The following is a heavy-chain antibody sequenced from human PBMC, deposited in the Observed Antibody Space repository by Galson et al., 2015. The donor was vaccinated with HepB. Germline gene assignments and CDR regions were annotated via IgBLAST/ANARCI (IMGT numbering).Heavy chain of an antibody. CDR1: GFTFRDYW. Sequence: SLRLSCAASGFTFRDYWMHWVRQVPGQGLVWVAGINNDGSKTDSADSVKGRFTISRDNAKSTLYLQMNGLRAEDTAVYYCARVYMLRFLELPNYGWDVWGQGTLVTV. CDR2: INNDGSKT. J-gene: IGHJ4*02. D-gene: IGHD3-3*01. V-gene: IGHV3-74*01. CDR3: ARVYMLRFLELPNYGWDV.